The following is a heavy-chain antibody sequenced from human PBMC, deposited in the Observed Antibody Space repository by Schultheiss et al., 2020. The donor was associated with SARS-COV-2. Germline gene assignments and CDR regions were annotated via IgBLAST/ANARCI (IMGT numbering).Heavy chain of an antibody. CDR2: ISWNSGSI. CDR1: GFTFSSYA. Sequence: GESLKISCAASGFTFSSYAMSWVRQAPGKGLEWVSGISWNSGSIGYADSVKGRFTISRDNSKNTLYLQMNSLRAEDTAVYYCAKEAARRAGGIFDYWGQGTLVTVSS. D-gene: IGHD6-6*01. CDR3: AKEAARRAGGIFDY. J-gene: IGHJ4*02. V-gene: IGHV3-23*01.